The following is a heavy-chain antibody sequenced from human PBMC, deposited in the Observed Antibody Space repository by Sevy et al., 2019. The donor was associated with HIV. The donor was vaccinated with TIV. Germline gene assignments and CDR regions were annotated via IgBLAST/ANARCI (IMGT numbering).Heavy chain of an antibody. D-gene: IGHD6-19*01. J-gene: IGHJ6*02. CDR1: GFTVSSNY. CDR3: ARVLLRGWFAKDYYYGMDV. V-gene: IGHV3-53*01. CDR2: IYSGGST. Sequence: GESLKISCAASGFTVSSNYMSWVRQAPGKGLEWVSVIYSGGSTYYADSVKGRFTISRDNSKNTLYLQMNSLRAEDTAVYYCARVLLRGWFAKDYYYGMDVWGQWTTVTVSS.